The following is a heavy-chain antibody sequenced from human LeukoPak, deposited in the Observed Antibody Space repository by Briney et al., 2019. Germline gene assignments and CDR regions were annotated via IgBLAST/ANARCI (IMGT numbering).Heavy chain of an antibody. Sequence: ASVKVSCKVSGYTLTELSMHWVRQAPGKGLEWMGGFDPEDGEAIYAQKFQGRVTMTEDTSTDTAYMELSSLRSEDTAVYYCATSWQFPGRSVYFDYWGQGTLVTVSS. CDR2: FDPEDGEA. CDR1: GYTLTELS. J-gene: IGHJ4*02. V-gene: IGHV1-24*01. CDR3: ATSWQFPGRSVYFDY. D-gene: IGHD1-26*01.